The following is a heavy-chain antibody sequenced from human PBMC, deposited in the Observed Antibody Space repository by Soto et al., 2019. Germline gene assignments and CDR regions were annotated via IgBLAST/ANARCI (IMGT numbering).Heavy chain of an antibody. J-gene: IGHJ4*02. CDR3: ARDAYYYDSSKVGFDY. CDR2: INPNSGGT. Sequence: ASVKVSCKASGYTFPDYYMHWVRQAPGQGLEWMGWINPNSGGTNYAQKFQGWVTMPRDTSISTVYMELSRLRSDDTAVYYCARDAYYYDSSKVGFDYWGQGTLVTVSS. D-gene: IGHD3-22*01. V-gene: IGHV1-2*04. CDR1: GYTFPDYY.